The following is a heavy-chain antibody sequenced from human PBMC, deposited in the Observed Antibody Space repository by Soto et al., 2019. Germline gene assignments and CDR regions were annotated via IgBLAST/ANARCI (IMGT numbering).Heavy chain of an antibody. Sequence: QVQLVQSGAEEKTPGASVKVSCKASGYIFSRNDIDWVRQAPGQRLEWMGWMNAGNGNTRYSREFQARVTFTRDTAASTGYMELSSLRSEDTAEYYCARAAGMVALDYWGQGTLVTVSS. CDR3: ARAAGMVALDY. CDR1: GYIFSRND. D-gene: IGHD5-18*01. V-gene: IGHV1-3*05. J-gene: IGHJ4*02. CDR2: MNAGNGNT.